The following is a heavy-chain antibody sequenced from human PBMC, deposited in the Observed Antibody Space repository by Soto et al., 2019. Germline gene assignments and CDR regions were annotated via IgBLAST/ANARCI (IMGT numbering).Heavy chain of an antibody. CDR3: ARAGRLGYCSSTSCALDY. V-gene: IGHV3-30-3*01. Sequence: GGSLRLSCAASGFTFSSYAMHWVRQAPGKGLEWVAVISYDGSNKYYADSVKGRFTISRDNSKNTLYLQMNSLRAEDTAVYYCARAGRLGYCSSTSCALDYWGQGTLVTVSS. D-gene: IGHD2-2*01. CDR2: ISYDGSNK. J-gene: IGHJ4*02. CDR1: GFTFSSYA.